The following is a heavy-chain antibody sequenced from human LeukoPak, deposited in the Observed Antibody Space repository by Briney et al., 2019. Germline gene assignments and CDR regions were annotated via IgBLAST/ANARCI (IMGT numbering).Heavy chain of an antibody. CDR2: IYYSGST. D-gene: IGHD4-17*01. CDR3: ATSFGYGDYVFDY. J-gene: IGHJ4*02. CDR1: GGSISSYY. Sequence: PSETLSLTCTVSGGSISSYYWSWIRQPPGKGLEWIGSIYYSGSTYYNPSLKSRVTISVDTSKNQFSLKLSSVTAADTAVYYCATSFGYGDYVFDYWGQGTLVTVSS. V-gene: IGHV4-59*12.